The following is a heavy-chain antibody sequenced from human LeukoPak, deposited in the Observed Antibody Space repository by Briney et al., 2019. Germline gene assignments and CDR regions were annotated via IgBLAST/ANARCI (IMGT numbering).Heavy chain of an antibody. CDR3: ARQGLLWFGELFVEYYFDY. Sequence: GASVKVSCKASGYTFTSYAMNWVRQAPGQGLEWMGWINTNTGNPTYAQGFTGRFVFSLDTSVSTAYLQISSLKAEDTAVYYCARQGLLWFGELFVEYYFDYWGQGTLVTVSS. J-gene: IGHJ4*02. V-gene: IGHV7-4-1*02. CDR2: INTNTGNP. D-gene: IGHD3-10*01. CDR1: GYTFTSYA.